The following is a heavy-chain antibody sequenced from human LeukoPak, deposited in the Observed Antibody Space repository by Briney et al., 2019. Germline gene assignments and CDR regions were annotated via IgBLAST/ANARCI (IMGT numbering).Heavy chain of an antibody. J-gene: IGHJ4*02. D-gene: IGHD5-12*01. CDR2: IIPIFGTA. CDR1: GGTFSSYA. Sequence: SVKVSCKASGGTFSSYAISWVRQAPGQGLEWMGGIIPIFGTANYAQKFQGRVTITADKSTSTAYMELSSLRSEDTAVYYCANPLYSGYGHPIDYWGQGTLVTVSS. V-gene: IGHV1-69*06. CDR3: ANPLYSGYGHPIDY.